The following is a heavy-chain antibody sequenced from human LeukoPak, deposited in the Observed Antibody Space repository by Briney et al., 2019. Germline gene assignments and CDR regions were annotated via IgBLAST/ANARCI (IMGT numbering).Heavy chain of an antibody. CDR1: GFTFSSYD. V-gene: IGHV3-13*01. CDR2: IGTAGDT. CDR3: AKPPYYYDSSGSSFDY. D-gene: IGHD3-22*01. J-gene: IGHJ4*02. Sequence: GGSLRLSCAASGFTFSSYDMHWVRQATGKGLEWVSAIGTAGDTYYPGSVKGRFTISRDNSKNTLYLQMNSLRAEDTAVYYCAKPPYYYDSSGSSFDYWGQGTLVTVSS.